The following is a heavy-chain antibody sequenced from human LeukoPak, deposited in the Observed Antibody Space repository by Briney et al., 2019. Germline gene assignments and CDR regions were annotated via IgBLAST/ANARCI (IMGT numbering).Heavy chain of an antibody. V-gene: IGHV4-34*01. CDR2: INHSGST. CDR1: GGSFSGYY. Sequence: KPSDTLSLTCAVYGGSFSGYYWSWIRQPPGKGLEWIGEINHSGSTNYNPSLKSRVTISVDTSKNQFSLKLSSVTAADTAVYYCARGRYTVTAYFDYWGQGTLVTVSS. J-gene: IGHJ4*02. CDR3: ARGRYTVTAYFDY. D-gene: IGHD4-11*01.